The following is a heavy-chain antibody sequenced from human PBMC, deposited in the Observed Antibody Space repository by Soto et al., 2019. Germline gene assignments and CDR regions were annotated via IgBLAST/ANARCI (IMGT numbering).Heavy chain of an antibody. CDR2: INPNSGGT. CDR3: ARYWTDDFWSGYPYYYYGMDV. J-gene: IGHJ6*02. Sequence: ASVKVSCKASGYTFTGYYMHWVRPARGRGLEWMGWINPNSGGTNYAQKFQGRVTMTRDTSISTAYMELSRLRSDDTAVYYCARYWTDDFWSGYPYYYYGMDVWGQGTTVTVSS. CDR1: GYTFTGYY. D-gene: IGHD3-3*01. V-gene: IGHV1-2*02.